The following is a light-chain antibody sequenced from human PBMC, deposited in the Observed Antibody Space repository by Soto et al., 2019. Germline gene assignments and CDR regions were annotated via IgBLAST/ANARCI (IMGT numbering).Light chain of an antibody. Sequence: DIQMTQSPSTVSASLGDRFTITCQASQGISTWLAWYQQKPGKAPKLLIYDASTLESGVPSRFSGSGSGTDFTFTISSLQPEDFATYYCQQDDNLPITFGQGTRLEI. CDR2: DAS. CDR1: QGISTW. J-gene: IGKJ5*01. V-gene: IGKV1-33*01. CDR3: QQDDNLPIT.